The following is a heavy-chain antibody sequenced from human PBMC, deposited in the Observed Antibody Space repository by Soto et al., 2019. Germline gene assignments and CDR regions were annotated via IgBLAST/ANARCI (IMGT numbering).Heavy chain of an antibody. J-gene: IGHJ5*02. Sequence: QGRLVESGGGVVQPGRSLRLSCTASGFSFSSYAMYWFRQPPGKGLEWVAVISHDGINKHYADSVKGRVTVSRDNSNPSLDLQLNSLRGEATAMYYCARDMYSSDYFVKWFEPWGQGTLVTVSS. V-gene: IGHV3-30-3*01. D-gene: IGHD6-19*01. CDR1: GFSFSSYA. CDR2: ISHDGINK. CDR3: ARDMYSSDYFVKWFEP.